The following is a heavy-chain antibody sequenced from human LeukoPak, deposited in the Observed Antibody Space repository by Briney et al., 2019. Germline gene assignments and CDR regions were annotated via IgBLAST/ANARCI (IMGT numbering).Heavy chain of an antibody. V-gene: IGHV1-69*13. J-gene: IGHJ4*02. D-gene: IGHD1-26*01. CDR2: IIPIFGTA. Sequence: GASVKVSCKASGGTFSSYAISWVRQAPGQGLEWMGGIIPIFGTANYAQKFQGRVTITADESTSTAYMELSSLRSEDTAVYYCASTRELLRYSLGYWGQGTLVTVSS. CDR1: GGTFSSYA. CDR3: ASTRELLRYSLGY.